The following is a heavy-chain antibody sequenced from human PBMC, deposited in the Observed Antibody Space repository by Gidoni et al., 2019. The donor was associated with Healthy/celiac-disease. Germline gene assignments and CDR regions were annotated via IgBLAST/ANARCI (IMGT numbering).Heavy chain of an antibody. Sequence: EVQLVESGGGLVKPGGSLRLSCAASGFPFSSYSMNWVRQAPGKGLEWVSSISSSSSYIYYADSVKGRFTISRDNAKNSLYLQMNSLRAEDTAVYYCARTKVRGVTSFDYWGQGTLVTVSS. D-gene: IGHD3-10*01. CDR2: ISSSSSYI. V-gene: IGHV3-21*01. J-gene: IGHJ4*02. CDR1: GFPFSSYS. CDR3: ARTKVRGVTSFDY.